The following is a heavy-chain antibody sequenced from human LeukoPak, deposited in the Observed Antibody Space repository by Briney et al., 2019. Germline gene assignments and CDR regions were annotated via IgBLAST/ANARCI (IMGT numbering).Heavy chain of an antibody. D-gene: IGHD3-10*01. Sequence: GGSLRLSCAASGFTFDDYTMHWVRQAPGKGLEWGSLISWDGGSTYYADSVKGRFTISRDNSKNSLYLKMNSLRNEDTALYYCAKDITSGRGAFDIWGQGTMVTVSS. CDR1: GFTFDDYT. V-gene: IGHV3-43*01. CDR3: AKDITSGRGAFDI. J-gene: IGHJ3*02. CDR2: ISWDGGST.